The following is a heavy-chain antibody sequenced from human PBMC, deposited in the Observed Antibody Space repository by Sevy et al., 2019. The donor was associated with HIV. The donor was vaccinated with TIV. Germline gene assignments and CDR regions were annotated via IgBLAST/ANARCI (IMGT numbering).Heavy chain of an antibody. J-gene: IGHJ4*01. CDR2: IYFTGNT. CDR1: GGSISSYF. Sequence: SETLSLTCSVSGGSISSYFWTWVRQSPGKGLEWIGNIYFTGNTDYSPSLKSRVTLSLDTSKSQFSLTLKSVTAADTAIYFCARDTTTRPRVLDYWGHGTLVTVS. V-gene: IGHV4-59*01. CDR3: ARDTTTRPRVLDY. D-gene: IGHD1-1*01.